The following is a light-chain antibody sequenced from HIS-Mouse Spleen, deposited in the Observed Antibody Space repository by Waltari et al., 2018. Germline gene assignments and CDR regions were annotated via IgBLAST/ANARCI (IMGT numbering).Light chain of an antibody. CDR3: YSTDSSGNHRV. V-gene: IGLV3-10*01. Sequence: SYELTQPPSVPVSPGQTARITCSGDALPKKYAYWYQQKSGQDPVLVIYEDSKRPSGIPERFSGSSSGTMATLTISGAQVEDEADYYCYSTDSSGNHRVFGGGTKLTVL. J-gene: IGLJ2*01. CDR2: EDS. CDR1: ALPKKY.